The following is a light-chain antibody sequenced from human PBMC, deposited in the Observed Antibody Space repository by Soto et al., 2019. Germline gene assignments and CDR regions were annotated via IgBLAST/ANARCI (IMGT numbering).Light chain of an antibody. CDR3: NSYTGSSTYV. V-gene: IGLV2-14*01. J-gene: IGLJ1*01. Sequence: QSVLTQPASVSGSPGQSITISCTGTSSDVGVYNYVSWYQQHPGKAPILMIYEVSNRPSGVPNRFSGSKSGNTASLTISGLQAEDEADYYCNSYTGSSTYVFGTGSKVTVL. CDR2: EVS. CDR1: SSDVGVYNY.